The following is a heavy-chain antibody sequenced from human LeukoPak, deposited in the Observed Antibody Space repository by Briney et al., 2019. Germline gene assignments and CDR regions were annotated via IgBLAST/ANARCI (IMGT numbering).Heavy chain of an antibody. CDR1: GGTFSNYA. Sequence: GASVKVSCKASGGTFSNYAISWVRQAPGQGLEWVGGFIPIFGTTNYAQKFQGRVTITTDESTSTAYMELSSLRSEDTAVYYCARGTIFGVVETHYYMDVWGKGTTVAVSS. CDR3: ARGTIFGVVETHYYMDV. D-gene: IGHD3-3*01. J-gene: IGHJ6*03. V-gene: IGHV1-69*05. CDR2: FIPIFGTT.